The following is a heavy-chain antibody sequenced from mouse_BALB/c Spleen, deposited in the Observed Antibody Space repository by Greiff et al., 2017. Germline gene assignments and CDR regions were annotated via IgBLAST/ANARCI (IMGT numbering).Heavy chain of an antibody. CDR3: ARDYDYDYYAMDY. D-gene: IGHD2-4*01. Sequence: QVQLQQSGPGLVAPSQSLSITCTVSGFSLTSYGVHWVRQPPGKGLEWLGVIWAGGSTNYNSALMSRLSISKDNSKSQVFLKMNSLQTDDTAMYYCARDYDYDYYAMDYWGQGTSVTVSS. V-gene: IGHV2-9*02. J-gene: IGHJ4*01. CDR2: IWAGGST. CDR1: GFSLTSYG.